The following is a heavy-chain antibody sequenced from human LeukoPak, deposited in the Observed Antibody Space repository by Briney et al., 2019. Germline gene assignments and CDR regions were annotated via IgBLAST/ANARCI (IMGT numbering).Heavy chain of an antibody. D-gene: IGHD3-10*01. CDR3: ARGSGVRVSRGPVDY. CDR2: INPNSGGT. Sequence: ASVKVSCKASGYTFTGYYMHWVRQAPGQGLEWMGWINPNSGGTNYAQKFQGRVTMTRDTSISTAYMELSRLRSDDTAVYYCARGSGVRVSRGPVDYWGQGILVTVSS. CDR1: GYTFTGYY. V-gene: IGHV1-2*02. J-gene: IGHJ4*02.